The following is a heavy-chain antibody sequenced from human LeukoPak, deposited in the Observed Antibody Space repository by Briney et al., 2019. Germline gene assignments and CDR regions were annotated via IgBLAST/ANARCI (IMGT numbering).Heavy chain of an antibody. V-gene: IGHV3-30*18. Sequence: GGSLRLSCAASGFTFSIYGMHWVRQAPGKGLEWVAVISYDGSNKYYAHSVKGRFTISRDNSKNTLYLQMNSLGAEDTAVYYCAKDQGERYYDFWSGYYGGGFDPWGQGTLVTVSS. D-gene: IGHD3-3*01. CDR2: ISYDGSNK. CDR1: GFTFSIYG. CDR3: AKDQGERYYDFWSGYYGGGFDP. J-gene: IGHJ5*02.